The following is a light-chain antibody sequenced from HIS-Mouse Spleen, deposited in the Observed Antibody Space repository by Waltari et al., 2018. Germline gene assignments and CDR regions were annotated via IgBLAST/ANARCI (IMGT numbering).Light chain of an antibody. CDR1: ALPKKY. Sequence: YELTQPPSVSVSPGQTARITCSGDALPKKYAYWYQQKSGQAPVLVIYEDSKRPSGIPERFSGSSSGKMATLTISGAQVEDEADYYCYSTDSSGNHRVFGGGTKLTVL. V-gene: IGLV3-10*01. CDR2: EDS. J-gene: IGLJ2*01. CDR3: YSTDSSGNHRV.